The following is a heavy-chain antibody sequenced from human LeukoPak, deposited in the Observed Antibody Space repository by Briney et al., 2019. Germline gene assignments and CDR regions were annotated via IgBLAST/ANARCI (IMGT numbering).Heavy chain of an antibody. D-gene: IGHD5-24*01. CDR1: GGSFSGYY. V-gene: IGHV4-34*01. CDR3: ARGSRDGYLDY. Sequence: SETLSLTCAVYGGSFSGYYWSWIRQPPGKGLEWIGEINHSGSTNYNPSLKSRVTISVDTSKNQFSLKLSSVTAADTAVYYCARGSRDGYLDYWGQGTLVTVSS. J-gene: IGHJ4*02. CDR2: INHSGST.